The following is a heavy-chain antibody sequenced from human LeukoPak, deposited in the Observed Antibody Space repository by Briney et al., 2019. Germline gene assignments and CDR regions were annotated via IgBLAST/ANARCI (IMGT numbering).Heavy chain of an antibody. D-gene: IGHD3-10*01. Sequence: VASVKVSFKASGYTFTGYYMHWVRQAPGQGLEWMGWINPNSGGTNYAQKFQGRVTMTRDTSISTAYMELSRLRSDDTAVYYCARGSRYYGSGSYSLLSYYYGMDVWGQGTTVTVSS. J-gene: IGHJ6*02. CDR1: GYTFTGYY. V-gene: IGHV1-2*02. CDR3: ARGSRYYGSGSYSLLSYYYGMDV. CDR2: INPNSGGT.